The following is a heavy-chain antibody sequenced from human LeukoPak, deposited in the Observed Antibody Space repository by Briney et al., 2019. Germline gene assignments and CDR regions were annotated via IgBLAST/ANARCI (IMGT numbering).Heavy chain of an antibody. J-gene: IGHJ4*02. V-gene: IGHV4-34*01. CDR2: INHSGST. Sequence: SETLSLTRAVYGGSFSGYYWSWIRQPPGKGLEWIGEINHSGSTNYNPSLKSRVTISVDTSKNQFSLKLSSVTAADTAVYYCARSYVLRFLEWLSPDYFDYWGQGTLVTVSS. CDR1: GGSFSGYY. CDR3: ARSYVLRFLEWLSPDYFDY. D-gene: IGHD3-3*01.